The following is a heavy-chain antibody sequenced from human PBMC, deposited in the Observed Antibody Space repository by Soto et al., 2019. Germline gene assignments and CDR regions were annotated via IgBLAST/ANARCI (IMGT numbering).Heavy chain of an antibody. CDR3: ASGTLSTIAAPDS. J-gene: IGHJ4*02. D-gene: IGHD6-13*01. CDR1: GGTIRGYY. V-gene: IGHV4-59*01. Sequence: SETLSLTCHVSGGTIRGYYWNLIRQPPGKTLEWIGSIYYTWGTNYNPSLKSRLNISVDTSKNHFSLKFNSLTAADTAVYYCASGTLSTIAAPDSWGQGTLVTSPQ. CDR2: IYYTWGT.